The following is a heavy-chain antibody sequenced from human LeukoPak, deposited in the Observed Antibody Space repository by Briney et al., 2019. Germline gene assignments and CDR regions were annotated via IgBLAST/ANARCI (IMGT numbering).Heavy chain of an antibody. D-gene: IGHD6-13*01. J-gene: IGHJ4*02. CDR1: GYTFTSYY. Sequence: ASEKVSCKSSGYTFTSYYMHWVRHAPGQGFEWVRIINPSGGCTSYAQKFQGRVTMTRDTPTSTVYMELSSLRSEDTAVYYCAREAQQLVEGGDYWGQGTLVTVSS. CDR2: INPSGGCT. CDR3: AREAQQLVEGGDY. V-gene: IGHV1-46*01.